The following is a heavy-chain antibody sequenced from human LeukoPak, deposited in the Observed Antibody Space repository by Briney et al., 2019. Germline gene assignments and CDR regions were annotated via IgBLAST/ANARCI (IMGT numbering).Heavy chain of an antibody. Sequence: GESLKISCKGSGYSFTSYWIGWVRQMPGKGLEWMGIIYLGDSDTRYSPSFQGQVTISADKSISSAYLQWSSLKASDTAMYYCATNGPQYCSSPSCYLNYAMDVWGQGTTVTVSS. CDR2: IYLGDSDT. CDR3: ATNGPQYCSSPSCYLNYAMDV. CDR1: GYSFTSYW. J-gene: IGHJ6*02. D-gene: IGHD2-2*01. V-gene: IGHV5-51*01.